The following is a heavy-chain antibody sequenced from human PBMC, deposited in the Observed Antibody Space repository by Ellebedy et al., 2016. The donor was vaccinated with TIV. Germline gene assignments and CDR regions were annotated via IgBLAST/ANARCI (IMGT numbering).Heavy chain of an antibody. CDR1: GFTFSSYG. CDR3: ASSLPSDRVPRR. CDR2: IWYDGSNK. J-gene: IGHJ4*02. V-gene: IGHV3-33*01. Sequence: GESLKISCAASGFTFSSYGMHWVRQAPGKGLEWVAVIWYDGSNKYYADSVKGRFTISRDNSKNTLYLQMNSLRAEDTAVYYCASSLPSDRVPRRWGQGTLVTVSS. D-gene: IGHD6-6*01.